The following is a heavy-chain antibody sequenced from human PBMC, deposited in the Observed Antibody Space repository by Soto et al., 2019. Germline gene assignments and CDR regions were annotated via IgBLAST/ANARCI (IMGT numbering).Heavy chain of an antibody. Sequence: EVQLVESGGGLVQPGGSLRLSCAASGFAFSSYSMNWVRQAPGKGLEWVSYISSSSSTIYYADSVKGRFTISRDNAKNSLYLQMNSLRAEATAVYYCARAGEMIDYWGQGTLVTVSS. J-gene: IGHJ4*02. D-gene: IGHD7-27*01. CDR2: ISSSSSTI. V-gene: IGHV3-48*01. CDR1: GFAFSSYS. CDR3: ARAGEMIDY.